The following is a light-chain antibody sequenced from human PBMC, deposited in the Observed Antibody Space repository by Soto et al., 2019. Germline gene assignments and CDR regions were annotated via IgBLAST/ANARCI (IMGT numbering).Light chain of an antibody. V-gene: IGLV2-8*01. CDR1: SSDVGGYNY. CDR3: SSDAGSNNLV. J-gene: IGLJ2*01. Sequence: QSLLTQPPSASGSPGQSVTISCTGTSSDVGGYNYVSWYQQHPGKAPKLMIYEVSKRPSGVPDRFSGSKSGNTASLTVSGLQAEGEADYYCSSDAGSNNLVFGGGTKLTVL. CDR2: EVS.